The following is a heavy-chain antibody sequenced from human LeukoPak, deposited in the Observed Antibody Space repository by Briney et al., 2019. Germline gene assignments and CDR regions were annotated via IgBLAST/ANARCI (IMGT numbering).Heavy chain of an antibody. Sequence: PGGSLRLSCAASGFTFSSYWMSWVRQAPGKGLEWVATIKQDGSENNYVDSVKGRFTISRDNAKSSLYLQMNSLRAEDTAVYYCAREGNSSGWYLGAFDIWGQGTMVTVSS. V-gene: IGHV3-7*01. D-gene: IGHD6-19*01. CDR1: GFTFSSYW. J-gene: IGHJ3*02. CDR2: IKQDGSEN. CDR3: AREGNSSGWYLGAFDI.